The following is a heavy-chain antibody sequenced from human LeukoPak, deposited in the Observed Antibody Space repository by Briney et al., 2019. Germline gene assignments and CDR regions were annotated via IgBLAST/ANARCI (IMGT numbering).Heavy chain of an antibody. CDR2: INHSGST. V-gene: IGHV4-34*01. Sequence: SETLSLTCAVYGGSFSGYYWSWIRQPPGKGLEGIGEINHSGSTNYNPSLKSRVTISVDTSKNQFSLKLSSVTAADTAVYYCARVPIAAAGTRRGYFDYWGQGTLVTVSS. J-gene: IGHJ4*02. CDR1: GGSFSGYY. D-gene: IGHD6-13*01. CDR3: ARVPIAAAGTRRGYFDY.